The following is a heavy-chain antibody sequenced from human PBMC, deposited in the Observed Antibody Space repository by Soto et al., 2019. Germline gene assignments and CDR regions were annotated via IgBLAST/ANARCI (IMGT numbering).Heavy chain of an antibody. D-gene: IGHD2-21*01. J-gene: IGHJ6*02. CDR1: GYNFISHS. Sequence: QIQLVQSGGEVKKPGASVKVSCKSSGYNFISHSITWVRQAPGQGLEWMGRISAYNGNTNHAQKCQGRLTMTTDTSTSTAYMELRSLRSDDTAAYYCARGAFCGGAPGCRDMDVWGQGTTVTVSS. CDR2: ISAYNGNT. V-gene: IGHV1-18*01. CDR3: ARGAFCGGAPGCRDMDV.